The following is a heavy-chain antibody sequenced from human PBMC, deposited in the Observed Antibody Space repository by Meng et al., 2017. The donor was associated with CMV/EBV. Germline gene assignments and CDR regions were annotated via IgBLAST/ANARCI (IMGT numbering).Heavy chain of an antibody. V-gene: IGHV2-5*01. CDR3: AHSIYDFWSGYSGAYYFDY. J-gene: IGHJ4*02. Sequence: TGGVGGGWIRHPPGTALEWLALIYWNDDKRYSPSLKSRLTITKDTSKNQVVLTMTNMDPVDTATYYCAHSIYDFWSGYSGAYYFDYWGQGTLVTVSS. CDR2: IYWNDDK. D-gene: IGHD3-3*01. CDR1: TGGVG.